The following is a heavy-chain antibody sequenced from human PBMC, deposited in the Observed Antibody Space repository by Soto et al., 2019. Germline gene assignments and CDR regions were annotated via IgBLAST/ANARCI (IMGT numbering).Heavy chain of an antibody. Sequence: QVQLQESGPGLVKPSETLSLTCTVSGGSISSYYWSWIRQPPGKGLEWIGYIYYSGSTNYNPSLKSRVTISVDTSKTQFSLKLSSGTAADTAVYYCATSRPDYYGSGSYPNWFDPWGQGTLVTVSS. CDR1: GGSISSYY. D-gene: IGHD3-10*01. J-gene: IGHJ5*02. V-gene: IGHV4-59*01. CDR2: IYYSGST. CDR3: ATSRPDYYGSGSYPNWFDP.